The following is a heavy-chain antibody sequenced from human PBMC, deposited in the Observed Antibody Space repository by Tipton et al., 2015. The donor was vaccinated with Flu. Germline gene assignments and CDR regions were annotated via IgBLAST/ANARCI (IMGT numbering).Heavy chain of an antibody. CDR3: ATDMGVRGRED. J-gene: IGHJ4*02. CDR1: GLIARSNY. Sequence: SLRLSCTASGLIARSNYVSWIRQAPGKGLEWVSVFYVGTSTKYADFVKGRFSVSGDSSKNTLFLQMNRLRVEDTAIYYCATDMGVRGREDWGQGTLLTVSS. D-gene: IGHD3-10*02. CDR2: FYVGTST. V-gene: IGHV3-66*01.